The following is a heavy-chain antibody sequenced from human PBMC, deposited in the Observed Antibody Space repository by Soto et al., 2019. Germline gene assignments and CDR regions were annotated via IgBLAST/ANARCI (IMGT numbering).Heavy chain of an antibody. CDR3: ARGRYGEY. J-gene: IGHJ4*02. CDR1: GYAFTTYG. D-gene: IGHD3-10*01. CDR2: ISAHNGNT. Sequence: QVHLVQSGAEVKKPGASVKVSCKGSGYAFTTYGITWVRQAPGQGLEWMGWISAHNGNTNYAQKPQGRVTVTRDKSTSTAYMELRSLRADDTAVYYCARGRYGEYWGQGALVTVSS. V-gene: IGHV1-18*01.